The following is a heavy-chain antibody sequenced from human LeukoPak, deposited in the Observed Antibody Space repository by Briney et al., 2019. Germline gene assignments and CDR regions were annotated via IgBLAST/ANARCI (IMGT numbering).Heavy chain of an antibody. V-gene: IGHV1-2*04. CDR1: GYTFTGYY. D-gene: IGHD6-19*01. Sequence: ASVKVSCKASGYTFTGYYMHWVRQAPGQGLEWMGWINPNSGGTNYAQKFQGWVTTTRDTSISTAYMELSRLRSDDTAVYYCARGRSSGWYLWDYYGMDVWGKGTTVTVSS. J-gene: IGHJ6*04. CDR2: INPNSGGT. CDR3: ARGRSSGWYLWDYYGMDV.